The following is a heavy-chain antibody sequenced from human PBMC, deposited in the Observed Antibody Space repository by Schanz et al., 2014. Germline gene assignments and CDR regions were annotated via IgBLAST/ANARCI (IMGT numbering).Heavy chain of an antibody. J-gene: IGHJ3*02. CDR2: ISGSGGNT. CDR1: GFTFSPYW. CDR3: ARKMKLGVYGGKGHDSLDI. V-gene: IGHV3-23*04. D-gene: IGHD4-17*01. Sequence: EVQLVESGGGWVQPGGSLRLSCAASGFTFSPYWMHWVRQAPGKGLVWVSAISGSGGNTYYADAVRGRFTISRDNSKNTLYLQMNTLRAEDTAVYYCARKMKLGVYGGKGHDSLDIWGRGTMVTVSS.